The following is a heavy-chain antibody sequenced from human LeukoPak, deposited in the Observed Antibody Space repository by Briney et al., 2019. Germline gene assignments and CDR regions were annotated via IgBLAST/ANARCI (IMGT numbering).Heavy chain of an antibody. CDR3: ARDPWARGYYYGMDV. CDR1: GGSISSSSYY. D-gene: IGHD7-27*01. CDR2: IYYSGST. Sequence: SETLSLTCTVSGGSISSSSYYWGWIRQPPGKGLEWIGSIYYSGSTYYNPSLKSRVTISVDTSKNQFSLKLSSVTAADTAVYYCARDPWARGYYYGMDVWGQGTTVTVSS. J-gene: IGHJ6*02. V-gene: IGHV4-39*07.